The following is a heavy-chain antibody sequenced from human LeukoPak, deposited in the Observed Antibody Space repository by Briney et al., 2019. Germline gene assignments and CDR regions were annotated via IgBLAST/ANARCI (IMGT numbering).Heavy chain of an antibody. CDR3: AREGLRGYFDY. CDR1: GGSISGDY. V-gene: IGHV4-4*07. J-gene: IGHJ4*02. Sequence: SETLSLTCTVSGGSISGDYWSWIRQPAGTGLEWIGRIYTSGSTIYNPSLKSRVTMSVDTSKNQFSLRLNSVTAADTAVYYCAREGLRGYFDYWGQGTLVTVSS. D-gene: IGHD5-12*01. CDR2: IYTSGST.